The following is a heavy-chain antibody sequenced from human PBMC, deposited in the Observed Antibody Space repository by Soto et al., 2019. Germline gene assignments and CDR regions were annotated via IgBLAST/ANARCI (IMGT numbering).Heavy chain of an antibody. Sequence: QVQLQEAGPGLVKPSETLSLTCAVSGGSISSYYWSWIRQPPGKGLEWLGYIFDTGSTGYNPALQVRVTISVDTAKNHFSLQLTSVTAADTAVYYCARLNTGTYDYLGQVALVTVSS. CDR2: IFDTGST. V-gene: IGHV4-59*01. CDR1: GGSISSYY. CDR3: ARLNTGTYDY. J-gene: IGHJ4*02.